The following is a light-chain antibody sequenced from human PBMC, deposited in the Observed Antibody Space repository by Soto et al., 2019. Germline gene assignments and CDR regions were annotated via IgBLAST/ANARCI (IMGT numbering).Light chain of an antibody. CDR3: QQLNSYSYT. V-gene: IGKV1-9*01. Sequence: IQMTQSPSSLSASVGDRVTITCRASQVISNYLAWYQQEAGKAPKLLIFAASTLHSGVPSRFSGRGSGSGTEFTLTISSLQPEDFATFFCQQLNSYSYTFGQGTKLEIK. CDR2: AAS. J-gene: IGKJ2*01. CDR1: QVISNY.